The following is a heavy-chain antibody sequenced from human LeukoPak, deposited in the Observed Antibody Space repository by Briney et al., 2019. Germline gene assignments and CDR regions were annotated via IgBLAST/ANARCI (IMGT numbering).Heavy chain of an antibody. CDR1: GLTFSNYA. Sequence: GGSLLLSSVSSGLTFSNYAMSWVRQAPGKGLEWVSTISGSGGSTYYAASVKGRFTISRDNSKNTLYLEMNSLRAEDTAVYYCAKDLYYDSSGLDYWAQGTLVTVSS. V-gene: IGHV3-23*01. CDR3: AKDLYYDSSGLDY. D-gene: IGHD3-22*01. CDR2: ISGSGGST. J-gene: IGHJ4*02.